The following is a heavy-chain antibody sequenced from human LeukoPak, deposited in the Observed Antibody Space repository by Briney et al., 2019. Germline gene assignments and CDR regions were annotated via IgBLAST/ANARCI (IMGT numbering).Heavy chain of an antibody. V-gene: IGHV4-31*03. D-gene: IGHD2-8*01. J-gene: IGHJ5*02. CDR3: AREGAVRGTNGVWTFDP. Sequence: TLSLTCTVSGGSISSGGYYWSWIRQHPGKGLEWIGYIYYSGSTYYNPSLKSRVTISVDTSKNQFSLKLSSVTAADTAVYYCAREGAVRGTNGVWTFDPWGQGTLVTVSS. CDR1: GGSISSGGYY. CDR2: IYYSGST.